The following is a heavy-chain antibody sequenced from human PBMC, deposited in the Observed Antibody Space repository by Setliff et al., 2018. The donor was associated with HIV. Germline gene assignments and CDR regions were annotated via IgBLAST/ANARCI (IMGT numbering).Heavy chain of an antibody. CDR3: ARDAYSTSWYGADA. J-gene: IGHJ5*02. V-gene: IGHV1-46*01. Sequence: ASVKVSCKASGYSFTNYYMNWVRQAPGQGLEWLGMINPSGGSTWYAQKFQGRVTMTGDTSTNTLYMELSSLRSEDTAVYYCARDAYSTSWYGADAWGQGTLVTVSS. CDR2: INPSGGST. D-gene: IGHD6-13*01. CDR1: GYSFTNYY.